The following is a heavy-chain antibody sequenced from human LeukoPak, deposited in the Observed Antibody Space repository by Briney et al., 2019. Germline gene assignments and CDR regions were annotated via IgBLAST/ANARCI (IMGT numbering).Heavy chain of an antibody. J-gene: IGHJ6*02. V-gene: IGHV4-39*07. CDR1: GGSISSSSYY. D-gene: IGHD5-24*01. CDR3: ARGLGGYNYYYGMDV. Sequence: PSETLSLTCTVSGGSISSSSYYWGWIRQPPGKGLEWIGSIYYSGSTYYNPSLKSRVTISVDTSKNQFSLKLSSVTAADTAVYYCARGLGGYNYYYGMDVWGQGTTVTVSS. CDR2: IYYSGST.